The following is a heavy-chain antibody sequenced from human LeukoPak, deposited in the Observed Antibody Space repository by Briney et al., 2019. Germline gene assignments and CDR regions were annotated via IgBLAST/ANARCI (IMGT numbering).Heavy chain of an antibody. V-gene: IGHV3-74*01. CDR1: GFNLSSYW. CDR3: AGVMWYFGWLPQGGSTDY. CDR2: INSEVSST. Sequence: ESLPHSCAPSGFNLSSYWLHCVRQAPGKGLVWVSRINSEVSSTSYADSVKGRFTISRDNAKNALYLQMNSLRAQDTAVYYCAGVMWYFGWLPQGGSTDYWGQGTLVTVSS. J-gene: IGHJ4*02. D-gene: IGHD3-9*01.